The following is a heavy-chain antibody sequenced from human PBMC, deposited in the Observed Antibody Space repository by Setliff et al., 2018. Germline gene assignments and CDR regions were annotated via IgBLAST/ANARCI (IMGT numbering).Heavy chain of an antibody. V-gene: IGHV7-4-1*02. CDR2: ISTNTGNP. Sequence: ASVKVSCKASGYTFTSYAMNWVRQAPGQGLEWMGWISTNTGNPTYAQGFTGRFVFSLDTSVSTAYLQISSLKAEDTAVYYCARGPLHYDFWSGYYTVSWFDPWGQGTLVTVS. D-gene: IGHD3-3*01. CDR1: GYTFTSYA. J-gene: IGHJ5*02. CDR3: ARGPLHYDFWSGYYTVSWFDP.